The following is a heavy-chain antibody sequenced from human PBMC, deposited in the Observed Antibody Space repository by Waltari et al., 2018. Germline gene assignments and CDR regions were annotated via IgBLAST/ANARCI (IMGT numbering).Heavy chain of an antibody. CDR2: ISAYNGNT. CDR1: GYSFTSYG. CDR3: ARVRGIVGATTPHNDLDY. V-gene: IGHV1-18*01. J-gene: IGHJ4*02. Sequence: QVQLVQSGAEVKKPGASVKVSCKASGYSFTSYGIRWVRQATAQGLEWMGWISAYNGNTNYAQKLQGRVTMTTDTSTSTAYMELRSLRSDDTAVYYCARVRGIVGATTPHNDLDYWGQGTLVTVSS. D-gene: IGHD1-26*01.